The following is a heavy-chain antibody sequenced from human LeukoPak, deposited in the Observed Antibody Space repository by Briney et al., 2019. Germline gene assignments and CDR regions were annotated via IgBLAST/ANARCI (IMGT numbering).Heavy chain of an antibody. CDR2: ISAYNGNT. V-gene: IGHV1-18*01. CDR1: GYTFTSYG. CDR3: GRIQNDYYYYYMDV. D-gene: IGHD2-15*01. J-gene: IGHJ6*03. Sequence: ASVKVSCKASGYTFTSYGISWVRQAPGQGLEWMGWISAYNGNTNYAQKLQGRVTMTTDTPTSAAYMELRSLRSDDTAVYYCGRIQNDYYYYYMDVWGKGTTVTVSS.